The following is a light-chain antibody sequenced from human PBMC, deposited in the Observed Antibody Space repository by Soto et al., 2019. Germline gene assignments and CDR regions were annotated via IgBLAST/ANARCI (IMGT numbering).Light chain of an antibody. CDR1: SSDVGGYNY. CDR2: EVS. V-gene: IGLV2-14*01. CDR3: SSYTSSRTRV. Sequence: QSALTQPASVSGSPGQSITISCTGTSSDVGGYNYVSWYQQHPGKAPKLMIFEVSNRPSGASIRFSGSKSGNTASLTISGLQAEDEADYYCSSYTSSRTRVFGTGTRSPS. J-gene: IGLJ1*01.